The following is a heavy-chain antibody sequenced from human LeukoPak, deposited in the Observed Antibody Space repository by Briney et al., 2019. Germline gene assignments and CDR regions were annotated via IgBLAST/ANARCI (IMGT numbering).Heavy chain of an antibody. CDR1: GYSFNSQG. CDR3: AREILRFDI. CDR2: INTDSGNP. V-gene: IGHV7-4-1*02. Sequence: GSSVKVSCKASGYSFNSQGMNWVRQAPGQGLEWMGWINTDSGNPTYAQGFTGRFVFSLDSSVSTAYLQISNLMPEDTAKYYCAREILRFDIWGQGTMVTVSS. J-gene: IGHJ3*02.